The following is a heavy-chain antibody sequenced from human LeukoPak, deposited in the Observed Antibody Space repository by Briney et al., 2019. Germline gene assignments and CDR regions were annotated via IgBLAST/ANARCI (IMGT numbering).Heavy chain of an antibody. Sequence: GGSLRLSCAASGFTVSSNYMSWVRQAPGKGLEWVSAIYSGGSTYYADSVKGRFTISRDNSKNTLYLQMNSLRAEDTAVYYCARGPKYCSGGSCYYAVDYWGQGTLVTVSS. J-gene: IGHJ4*02. V-gene: IGHV3-66*01. CDR3: ARGPKYCSGGSCYYAVDY. D-gene: IGHD2-15*01. CDR2: IYSGGST. CDR1: GFTVSSNY.